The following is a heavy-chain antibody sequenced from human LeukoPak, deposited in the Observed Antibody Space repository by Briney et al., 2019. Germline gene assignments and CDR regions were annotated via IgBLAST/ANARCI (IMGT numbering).Heavy chain of an antibody. D-gene: IGHD3/OR15-3a*01. CDR2: ISTTSSYV. CDR3: ASSIFGLVMYYFDY. J-gene: IGHJ4*02. Sequence: PGGSLRLSCAASGFTFSNYVMNWVRQAPGKGLEWVSSISTTSSYVYYADSVKGRFTISRDNAKNSLYLQMNSLRAEDTAVYYCASSIFGLVMYYFDYWGQGTLVTVSS. V-gene: IGHV3-21*01. CDR1: GFTFSNYV.